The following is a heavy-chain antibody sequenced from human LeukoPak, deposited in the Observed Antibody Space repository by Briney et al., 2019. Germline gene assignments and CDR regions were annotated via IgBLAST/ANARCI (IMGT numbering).Heavy chain of an antibody. J-gene: IGHJ6*03. CDR1: GYTLTELS. CDR3: ARTTVTYLYYYYYYYMDV. CDR2: FDPEDGET. Sequence: ASVKVSCKVSGYTLTELSMHWVRQAPGKGLEWMGGFDPEDGETIYAQKFQGRVTITRNTSISTAYMELSSLRSEDTAVYYCARTTVTYLYYYYYYYMDVWGKGTTVTVSS. V-gene: IGHV1-24*01. D-gene: IGHD4-11*01.